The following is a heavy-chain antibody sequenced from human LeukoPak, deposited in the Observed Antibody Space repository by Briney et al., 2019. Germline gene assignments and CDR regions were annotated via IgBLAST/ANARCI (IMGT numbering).Heavy chain of an antibody. CDR3: ARPSGTTPFKRFDY. J-gene: IGHJ4*02. CDR1: GGSISSYY. V-gene: IGHV4-4*07. Sequence: SETLSLTCTVSGGSISSYYWSWIRQPAGKGLEWIGRIYTSGSTNYNPSLKSRVNMSVDTSKNQFSLKLSSVTAADTAVYYCARPSGTTPFKRFDYWGQGALVTVSS. CDR2: IYTSGST. D-gene: IGHD1-7*01.